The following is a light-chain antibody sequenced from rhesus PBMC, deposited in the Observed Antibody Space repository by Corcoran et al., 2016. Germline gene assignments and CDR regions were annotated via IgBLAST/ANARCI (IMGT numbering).Light chain of an antibody. Sequence: DIQMTQSPSSLSASVGDRVTITCRASQGISDYLSWYQQKPGTAPKRLIYAAYSLESVVPSRFSGSGSWTEVTLTISSLQPEYFAAYYCLQGYSTPYSFGQGTKVEIK. CDR2: AAY. CDR3: LQGYSTPYS. J-gene: IGKJ2*01. V-gene: IGKV1-36*02. CDR1: QGISDY.